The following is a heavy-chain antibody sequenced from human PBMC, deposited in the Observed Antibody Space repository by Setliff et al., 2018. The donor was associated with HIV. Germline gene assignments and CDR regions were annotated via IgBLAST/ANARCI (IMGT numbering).Heavy chain of an antibody. J-gene: IGHJ4*02. CDR1: GYTFTDYY. CDR2: VDPEDGET. V-gene: IGHV1-69-2*01. CDR3: VLYSTGASRFDY. Sequence: ASVKVSCKASGYTFTDYYMHWVQQAPGKGLEWMGRVDPEDGETKYSQKFQVRFTMTADRSTDTAYMELSGLRSEDTAIYYCVLYSTGASRFDYWGQGTLVTVSS. D-gene: IGHD2-8*01.